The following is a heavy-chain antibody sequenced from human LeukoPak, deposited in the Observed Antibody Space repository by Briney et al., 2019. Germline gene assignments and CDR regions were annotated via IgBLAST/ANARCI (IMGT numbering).Heavy chain of an antibody. Sequence: PGGSLRLSCAASGFTFSSYAMHWVRQAPGKGLEYVSAISSNGGSTYYANSVKGRFTISRDNSKNTLYLQMGSLRAEDMAVYYCARVGGSYYEFNNYWGQGTLVTVSS. CDR3: ARVGGSYYEFNNY. V-gene: IGHV3-64*01. CDR1: GFTFSSYA. J-gene: IGHJ4*02. CDR2: ISSNGGST. D-gene: IGHD1-26*01.